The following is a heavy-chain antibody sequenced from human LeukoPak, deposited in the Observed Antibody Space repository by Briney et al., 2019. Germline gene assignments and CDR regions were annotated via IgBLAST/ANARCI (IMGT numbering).Heavy chain of an antibody. Sequence: GASVKVSCKASGYTFTSYAMHWVRQAPGQRLEWMGWINAGNGNTKYSQKFQGRVTITRDTSASTAYMELSSLRSEDTAVYYCARDLTRIVGGLGAFDIWGQGTMVTVSS. J-gene: IGHJ3*02. V-gene: IGHV1-3*01. CDR2: INAGNGNT. CDR3: ARDLTRIVGGLGAFDI. CDR1: GYTFTSYA. D-gene: IGHD1-26*01.